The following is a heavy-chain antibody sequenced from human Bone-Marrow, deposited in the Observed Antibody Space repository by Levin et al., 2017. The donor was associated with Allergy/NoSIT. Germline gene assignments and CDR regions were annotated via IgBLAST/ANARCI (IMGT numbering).Heavy chain of an antibody. V-gene: IGHV3-74*01. Sequence: HPGESLKISCAASGFTFSSYWMHWVRQAPGKGLVWVSRINSDGSSTSYADSVKGRFTISRDNAKNTLYLQMNSLRAEDTAVYYCARDIRGYSSGWYESGKSGSPMRDYWGQGTLVTVSS. J-gene: IGHJ4*02. D-gene: IGHD6-19*01. CDR1: GFTFSSYW. CDR2: INSDGSST. CDR3: ARDIRGYSSGWYESGKSGSPMRDY.